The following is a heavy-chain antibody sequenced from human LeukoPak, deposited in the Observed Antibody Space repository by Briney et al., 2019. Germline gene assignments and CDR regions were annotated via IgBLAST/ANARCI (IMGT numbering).Heavy chain of an antibody. V-gene: IGHV6-1*01. D-gene: IGHD6-13*01. CDR1: GDSVSVNSAA. J-gene: IGHJ4*02. CDR3: ARAQSSSLDY. CDR2: TYYRSKWYN. Sequence: SQTLSLTSALSGDSVSVNSAARDSIRQSPSRGLEWLGRTYYRSKWYNDYAVSVQSRITINPDTSKNQFSLQLNSVTPEDTAVYYGARAQSSSLDYWGQGTLVTVSS.